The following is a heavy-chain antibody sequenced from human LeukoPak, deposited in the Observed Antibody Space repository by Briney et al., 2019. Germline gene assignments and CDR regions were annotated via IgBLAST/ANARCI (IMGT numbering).Heavy chain of an antibody. J-gene: IGHJ4*02. D-gene: IGHD3-22*01. CDR1: GFAFISYS. V-gene: IGHV3-30*04. Sequence: PGGSLRLSRAASGFAFISYSMHWVRQPPGKGLEWVAVISYDGSNKYYADSVKGRLTISRDNSKNTLYLQMNSLRAEDTAVYYCARPYYYDSSGYYLDFWGQGALVTVSS. CDR3: ARPYYYDSSGYYLDF. CDR2: ISYDGSNK.